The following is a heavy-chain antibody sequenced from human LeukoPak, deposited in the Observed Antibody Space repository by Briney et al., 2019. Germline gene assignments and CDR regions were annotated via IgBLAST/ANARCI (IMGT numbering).Heavy chain of an antibody. J-gene: IGHJ4*02. CDR2: ISSDGNNK. V-gene: IGHV3-30-3*01. CDR1: GFTFSSFA. D-gene: IGHD2-15*01. Sequence: GGSLRLSCAASGFTFSSFAMHWVRHAPSKGLEWVAVISSDGNNKYYADSVKGRFTISRDNSKNTLYLQMNSLRDEDTAMYSCATLLLGVGGDYWGQGTLVTVSS. CDR3: ATLLLGVGGDY.